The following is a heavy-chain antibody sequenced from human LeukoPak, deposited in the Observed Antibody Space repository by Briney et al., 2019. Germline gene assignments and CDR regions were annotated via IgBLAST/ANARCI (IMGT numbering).Heavy chain of an antibody. CDR3: ARHRNWGSFSSGGDY. CDR1: GGSFSAYY. D-gene: IGHD7-27*01. Sequence: SETLSLTCAVSGGSFSAYYWTWLRQPPGKGLEWIGEINHSGSANYNPSLKSRVTISLDTSKNQFSLKLSSVTAADTAVYYCARHRNWGSFSSGGDYWGRGTLVTVPS. J-gene: IGHJ4*02. CDR2: INHSGSA. V-gene: IGHV4-34*01.